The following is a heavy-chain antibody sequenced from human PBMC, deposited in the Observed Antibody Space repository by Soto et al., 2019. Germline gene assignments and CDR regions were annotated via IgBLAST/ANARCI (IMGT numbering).Heavy chain of an antibody. CDR3: ARGRDSGLYYFDY. Sequence: EVQLVESGGDLVQPGGSLRLSCAASGFTFSNYAMHWVRQAQGKGLEWVSSISTAGNTYSPGSVKGRFTISRENAKNSLYLQMNSLRVDDTAVYYCARGRDSGLYYFDYWGQGTLVTVSS. CDR1: GFTFSNYA. D-gene: IGHD2-21*01. CDR2: ISTAGNT. V-gene: IGHV3-13*01. J-gene: IGHJ4*02.